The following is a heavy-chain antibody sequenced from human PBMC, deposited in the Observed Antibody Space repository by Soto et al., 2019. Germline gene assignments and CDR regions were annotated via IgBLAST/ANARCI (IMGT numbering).Heavy chain of an antibody. J-gene: IGHJ6*02. V-gene: IGHV3-49*03. Sequence: GGSLRLSCTASGFTFGDYAMSWFRQAPGKGLEWVGFIRSKAYGGTTEYAASVKGRFTISRDDSKSIAYLQMNSLKTEDTAVYYCTRDRDSFVVPAASLYYYYGMDVWGQGTTVTVSS. D-gene: IGHD2-2*01. CDR3: TRDRDSFVVPAASLYYYYGMDV. CDR1: GFTFGDYA. CDR2: IRSKAYGGTT.